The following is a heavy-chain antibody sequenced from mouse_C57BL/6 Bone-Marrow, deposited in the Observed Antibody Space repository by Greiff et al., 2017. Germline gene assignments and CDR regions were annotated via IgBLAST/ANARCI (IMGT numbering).Heavy chain of an antibody. V-gene: IGHV1-76*01. D-gene: IGHD2-4*01. Sequence: QVQLQQSGAELVRPGASVKLSCKASGYTFTDYYINWVKQRPGQGLEWIARIYPGSGNTYYNEKFKGKATLTAEKSSSTAYMQLSSLTSEDSAVYFCARDELSYYDYEGDYWGQGTSVTVSS. CDR1: GYTFTDYY. J-gene: IGHJ4*01. CDR2: IYPGSGNT. CDR3: ARDELSYYDYEGDY.